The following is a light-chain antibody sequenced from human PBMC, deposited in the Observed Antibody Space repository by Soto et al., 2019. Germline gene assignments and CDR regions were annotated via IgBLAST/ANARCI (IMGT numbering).Light chain of an antibody. CDR3: QQYNNWLPDRT. V-gene: IGKV3-15*01. CDR2: GAS. J-gene: IGKJ1*01. Sequence: EIVMTQSPATLSVSPGDRAALSCRASQSVGSNLAWYQQKPGQAPRLLIYGASTRATGIPARFSGSGSGTEFTLTISSLQSEDFAIYFCQQYNNWLPDRTFGQGTKVEIK. CDR1: QSVGSN.